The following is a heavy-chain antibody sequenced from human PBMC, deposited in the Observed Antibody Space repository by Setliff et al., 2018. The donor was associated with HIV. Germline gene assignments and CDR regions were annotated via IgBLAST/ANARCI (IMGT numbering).Heavy chain of an antibody. CDR2: IDWDDDK. J-gene: IGHJ6*03. D-gene: IGHD6-19*01. CDR1: GFSLSSDGMC. CDR3: ARIHSSADYYYMDV. V-gene: IGHV2-70*11. Sequence: GSGPTLVNPTQTLTLTCTFSGFSLSSDGMCVSWIRQPPGKALEWLARIDWDDDKYYSTSLKTRLTISKDTSKNQVVLTMTNMDPVDTATYYCARIHSSADYYYMDVWGKGTTVTVSS.